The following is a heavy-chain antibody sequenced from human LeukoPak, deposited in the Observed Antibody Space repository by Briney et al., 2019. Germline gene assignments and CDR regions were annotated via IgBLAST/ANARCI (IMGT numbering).Heavy chain of an antibody. V-gene: IGHV1-2*02. D-gene: IGHD3-22*01. CDR3: ARCRDYYDSSGYYYSAFDI. CDR2: INPNSGGT. CDR1: GYTFTGYY. Sequence: GASVKVSCKASGYTFTGYYMHWVRQAPGQGLEWMGWINPNSGGTNYAQKFQGRVTMTRDTSISTAYMELSRLRSDDTAVYYCARCRDYYDSSGYYYSAFDIWGQGTMVTVSS. J-gene: IGHJ3*02.